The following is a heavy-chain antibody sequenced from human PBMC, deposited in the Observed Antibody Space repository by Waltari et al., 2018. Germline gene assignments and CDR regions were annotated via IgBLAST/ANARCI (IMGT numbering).Heavy chain of an antibody. CDR2: IYYSGST. CDR3: ARDRRSANPVTTFNWFDP. D-gene: IGHD1-1*01. J-gene: IGHJ5*02. Sequence: QLQLQESGPGLVKPSETLSLTCTVSGGSISSSSYYWGWIRQPPGKGLEWIGSIYYSGSTYYNPALKSRVTISVDTSKNQFSLKLSSVTAADTAVYYCARDRRSANPVTTFNWFDPWGQGTLVTVSS. V-gene: IGHV4-39*07. CDR1: GGSISSSSYY.